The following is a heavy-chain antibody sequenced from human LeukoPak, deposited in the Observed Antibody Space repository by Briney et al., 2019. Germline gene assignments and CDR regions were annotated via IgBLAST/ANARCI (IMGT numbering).Heavy chain of an antibody. J-gene: IGHJ4*02. D-gene: IGHD3-22*01. Sequence: PGGSLRLSCAASRFTFSSYAMSWVCQAPGKGLEWVSAISGSGGSTYYADSVKGRFTISRDNSKNTLYLQMNSLRAEDTAVYYCAKDGLPYYYDSSGYYLDYWGQGTLVTVSS. V-gene: IGHV3-23*01. CDR1: RFTFSSYA. CDR3: AKDGLPYYYDSSGYYLDY. CDR2: ISGSGGST.